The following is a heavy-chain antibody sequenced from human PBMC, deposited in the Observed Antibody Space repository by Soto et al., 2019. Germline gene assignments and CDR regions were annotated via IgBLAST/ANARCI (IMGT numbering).Heavy chain of an antibody. J-gene: IGHJ6*02. CDR1: GDRVSSNRAA. Sequence: SQTLSLTCALSGDRVSSNRAAWNWIRQSPSRGLEWLGRTYYRSKWYNDYAVSVKSRITINPDTSKNQFSLQLNSVTPEDTAVYYCARVAATILGGMDVWGQGTTVTVSS. CDR2: TYYRSKWYN. CDR3: ARVAATILGGMDV. V-gene: IGHV6-1*01. D-gene: IGHD5-12*01.